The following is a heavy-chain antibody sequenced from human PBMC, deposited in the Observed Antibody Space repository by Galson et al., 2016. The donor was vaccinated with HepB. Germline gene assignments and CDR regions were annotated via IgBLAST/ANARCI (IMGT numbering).Heavy chain of an antibody. CDR2: IYFGGFET. CDR1: GYRSTNYW. J-gene: IGHJ4*02. V-gene: IGHV5-51*01. CDR3: AGATHGNTWFDY. D-gene: IGHD4/OR15-4a*01. Sequence: QSGAEVKKPGESLKISCQAFGYRSTNYWIGWVRQMPGTGLEWLGLIYFGGFETRYSPSFQGRVIVSADRYINTAYLQWGSLESSDTAIYYCAGATHGNTWFDYWGQGTQVTVSS.